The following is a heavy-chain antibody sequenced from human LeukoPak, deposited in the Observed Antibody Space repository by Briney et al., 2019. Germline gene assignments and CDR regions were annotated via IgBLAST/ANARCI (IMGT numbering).Heavy chain of an antibody. CDR2: INPNSGDT. V-gene: IGHV1-2*02. Sequence: ASVKVSCKASGYTFTGYYMHWVRQAPGQGLEWMGWINPNSGDTNYAQKFQGRVTMTRDTSISTAYMELSRLRSDDTAVYYCARDLRVGPTVFDYWGQGTLVTVSS. D-gene: IGHD1-26*01. CDR3: ARDLRVGPTVFDY. CDR1: GYTFTGYY. J-gene: IGHJ4*02.